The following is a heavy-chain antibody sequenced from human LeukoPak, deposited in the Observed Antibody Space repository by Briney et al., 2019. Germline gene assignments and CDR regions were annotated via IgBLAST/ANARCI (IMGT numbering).Heavy chain of an antibody. CDR1: GLTFSSYG. Sequence: GGSLRLSCAASGLTFSSYGMHWVRQAPGKGLEWVAVISYDGTIRNYADSVKGGFTISRDNSKNTLYLQMNSLTAEDTALYYCAKGGCSSTTCYLANPWGQGTLVTVSS. CDR3: AKGGCSSTTCYLANP. J-gene: IGHJ5*02. V-gene: IGHV3-30*18. CDR2: ISYDGTIR. D-gene: IGHD2-2*01.